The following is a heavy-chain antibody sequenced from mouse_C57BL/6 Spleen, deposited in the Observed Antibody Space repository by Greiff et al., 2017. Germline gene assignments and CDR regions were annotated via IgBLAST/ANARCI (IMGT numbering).Heavy chain of an antibody. V-gene: IGHV1-82*01. Sequence: QVQLQQSGPGLVKPGASVKLSCKASGYAFSSSGMYWVKQRPGKGLEWIGRIYPGDGDTYYNGKFKGKATLTADKSYSTAYMQLISLTSEDSAVYFCERERDSRGWFAYWGQGTLVTVSA. J-gene: IGHJ3*01. D-gene: IGHD6-1*01. CDR1: GYAFSSSG. CDR3: ERERDSRGWFAY. CDR2: IYPGDGDT.